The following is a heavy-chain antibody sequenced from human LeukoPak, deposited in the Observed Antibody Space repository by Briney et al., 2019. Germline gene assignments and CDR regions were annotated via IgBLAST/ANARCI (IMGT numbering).Heavy chain of an antibody. CDR3: TRHGNGDDTSGYTDY. Sequence: PGGSLRLSCAASGFTFSASALHWVRQASGKGLEWLGRIRNKRNDHATLYAASVKGRFTISRDDSTNTAYLQLNSLNTEDTAIYYCTRHGNGDDTSGYTDYWGRGTLVTVSS. CDR1: GFTFSASA. V-gene: IGHV3-73*01. CDR2: IRNKRNDHAT. D-gene: IGHD3-22*01. J-gene: IGHJ4*02.